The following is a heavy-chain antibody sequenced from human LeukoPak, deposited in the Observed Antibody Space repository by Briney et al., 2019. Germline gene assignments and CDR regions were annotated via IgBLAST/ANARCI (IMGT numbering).Heavy chain of an antibody. J-gene: IGHJ3*02. Sequence: SETLSLTCTVSGGSISSYYWSWIRQPAGKGLEWIGRIYTSGRTNYNHSLKSRVTMSVDTSKNQFSLKLSSVTAADTAVYYCARVVAAAGTNAFDIWGQGTMVTVSS. V-gene: IGHV4-4*07. D-gene: IGHD6-13*01. CDR1: GGSISSYY. CDR2: IYTSGRT. CDR3: ARVVAAAGTNAFDI.